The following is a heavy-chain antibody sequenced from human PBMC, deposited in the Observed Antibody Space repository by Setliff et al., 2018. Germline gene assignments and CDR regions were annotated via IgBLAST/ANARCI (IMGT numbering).Heavy chain of an antibody. Sequence: QPGGSLRLSCAASGLIFGNYAMNWVRQAPGKWLEWVSGISGSGRNTYYADSVKGRFTISRDNSQNSVYLQMNSLRADDTAVYYCVPQGPGYGNGWWTNWFDPWGQGTLVTVSS. CDR1: GLIFGNYA. CDR2: ISGSGRNT. J-gene: IGHJ5*02. V-gene: IGHV3-23*01. D-gene: IGHD6-19*01. CDR3: VPQGPGYGNGWWTNWFDP.